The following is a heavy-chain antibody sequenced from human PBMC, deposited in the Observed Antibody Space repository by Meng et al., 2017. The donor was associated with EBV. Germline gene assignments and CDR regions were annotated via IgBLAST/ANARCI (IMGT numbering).Heavy chain of an antibody. CDR1: GGSISSSSYY. V-gene: IGHV4-39*07. Sequence: QLQLQESRPGLVKPSETLSLTCTVSGGSISSSSYYWGWSRQPPGKGLEWIGSIYYSGSTYYNPSLKSRVTISVDTSKNQFSLKLSSVTAADTAVYYCARVVATIFTNWFDPWGQGTLVTVSS. J-gene: IGHJ5*02. CDR3: ARVVATIFTNWFDP. CDR2: IYYSGST. D-gene: IGHD5-12*01.